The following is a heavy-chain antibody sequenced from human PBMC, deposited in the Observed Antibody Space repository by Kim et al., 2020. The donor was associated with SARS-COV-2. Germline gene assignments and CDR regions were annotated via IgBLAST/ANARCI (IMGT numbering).Heavy chain of an antibody. CDR1: GGTFSSYA. Sequence: SVKVSCKASGGTFSSYAISWVRQAPGQGLEWMGRIIPILGIANYAQKFQGRVTITSDKSTSTAYMELSSLRSEDTAVYYCARLDYGDYFWFDPWGHGTL. D-gene: IGHD4-17*01. J-gene: IGHJ5*02. CDR2: IIPILGIA. CDR3: ARLDYGDYFWFDP. V-gene: IGHV1-69*04.